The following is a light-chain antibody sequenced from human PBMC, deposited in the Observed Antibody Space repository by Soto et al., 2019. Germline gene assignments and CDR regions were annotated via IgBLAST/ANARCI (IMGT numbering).Light chain of an antibody. J-gene: IGKJ4*01. CDR1: QSISNN. V-gene: IGKV1-39*01. CDR3: QQSYRTPLT. CDR2: AAS. Sequence: DIQMTQSPSSLSASVGDRVTITCRASQSISNNLNWYQQKPSKPPHLLIYAASSLQSGAPSRFSGSRSGTDFTLVINSLQPEDFTTYYCQQSYRTPLTFGGGTKGEIK.